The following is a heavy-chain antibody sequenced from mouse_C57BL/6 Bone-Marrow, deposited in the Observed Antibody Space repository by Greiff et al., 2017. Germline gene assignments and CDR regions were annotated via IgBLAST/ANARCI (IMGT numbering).Heavy chain of an antibody. CDR1: GFNIKDYY. V-gene: IGHV14-2*01. CDR3: ARRGSGERGKWYFDV. J-gene: IGHJ1*03. D-gene: IGHD2-13*01. Sequence: VQLKQSGAELVKPGASVKLSCTASGFNIKDYYMHWVKQRTEQGLEWIGRIDPEDGGTKYAPKFQGKATITADTSSNTAYLQLSSLTTEDTAVYYCARRGSGERGKWYFDVWGTGTTVTVSA. CDR2: IDPEDGGT.